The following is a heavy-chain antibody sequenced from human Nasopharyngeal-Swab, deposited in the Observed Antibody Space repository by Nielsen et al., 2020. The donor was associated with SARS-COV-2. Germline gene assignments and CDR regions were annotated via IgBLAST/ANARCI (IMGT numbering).Heavy chain of an antibody. CDR1: GFTFSSYG. Sequence: GESLKISCAASGFTFSSYGMHWVRQAPGKGPEWVAVIWYDGSNKYYADSVKGRFTISRDNSKNTLYLQMNSLRAEDTAVYYCAREEMVGQWLERGYWGQGTLVTVSS. J-gene: IGHJ4*02. CDR3: AREEMVGQWLERGY. D-gene: IGHD6-19*01. V-gene: IGHV3-33*01. CDR2: IWYDGSNK.